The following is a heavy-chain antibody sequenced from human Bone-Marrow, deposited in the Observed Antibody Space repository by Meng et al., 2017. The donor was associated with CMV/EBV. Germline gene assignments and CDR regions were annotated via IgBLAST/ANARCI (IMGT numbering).Heavy chain of an antibody. CDR3: ARGLSSSSRAPAY. J-gene: IGHJ4*02. V-gene: IGHV4-34*01. D-gene: IGHD6-6*01. CDR1: GGSFRGYY. Sequence: CAGCGGSFRGYYWNWIRQPPGKGLEWIGEINHSGSTNYHPSLKSRVTISVDTSKNQFSLKLSSVTAADTAVYYCARGLSSSSRAPAYWGQGTLVTVSS. CDR2: INHSGST.